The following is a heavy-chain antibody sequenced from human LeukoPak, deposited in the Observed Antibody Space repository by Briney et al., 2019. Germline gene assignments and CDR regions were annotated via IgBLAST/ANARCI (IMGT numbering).Heavy chain of an antibody. V-gene: IGHV4-34*01. Sequence: KPSETLSLTCGVSGTSFSSYYWSWIRQTPGKGLEWIGEVNHSGYTNMNPSLKSRVTISVDTSKNQFSLRMSTVTAADTAVYSCTRMTTGHDYWGQGTLVTVSS. CDR3: TRMTTGHDY. D-gene: IGHD4-17*01. CDR2: VNHSGYT. J-gene: IGHJ4*02. CDR1: GTSFSSYY.